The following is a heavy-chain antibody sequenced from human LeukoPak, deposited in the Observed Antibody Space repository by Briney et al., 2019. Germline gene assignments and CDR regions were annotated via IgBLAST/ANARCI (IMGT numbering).Heavy chain of an antibody. D-gene: IGHD5-24*01. CDR2: ISGSDAGT. CDR3: ARGQRRHIDMAPSFDY. V-gene: IGHV3-23*01. Sequence: GGSLRLSCAASGSTFNNYAMSWVRQAPGKGLEWVSAISGSDAGTYYADSVKGRFTISRDNSKNTLSLQMNSLRAEDTSVYYCARGQRRHIDMAPSFDYWGQGTLVTVSS. CDR1: GSTFNNYA. J-gene: IGHJ4*02.